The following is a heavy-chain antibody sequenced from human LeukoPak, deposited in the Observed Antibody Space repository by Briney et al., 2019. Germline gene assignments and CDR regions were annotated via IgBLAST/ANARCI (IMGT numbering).Heavy chain of an antibody. D-gene: IGHD2-2*01. Sequence: GGSLRLSCAASGFTFTSYWMSWVRQAPGKGLEWVANIKQDGGEKYYVDSVKGRFTISRDNAKNSLYLQMNSLRAEDTAVYYCARAPPPPAAFKYYFDYWGQGTLVTVSS. J-gene: IGHJ4*02. CDR2: IKQDGGEK. CDR3: ARAPPPPAAFKYYFDY. CDR1: GFTFTSYW. V-gene: IGHV3-7*01.